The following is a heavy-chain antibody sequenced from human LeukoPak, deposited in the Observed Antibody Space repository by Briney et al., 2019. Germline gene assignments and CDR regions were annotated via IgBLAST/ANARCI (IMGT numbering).Heavy chain of an antibody. J-gene: IGHJ4*02. V-gene: IGHV3-23*01. Sequence: PGGSLRLSCAASGFTFSSYSMNWVRQAPGKGLEWVSAISDTGGGTYYADSVKGRFTISRDNSKNTLYLQMNSLRAEDTAVYYCAKGSSSSRPYYFDYWGQGTLVTVSS. CDR1: GFTFSSYS. CDR2: ISDTGGGT. CDR3: AKGSSSSRPYYFDY. D-gene: IGHD2-2*01.